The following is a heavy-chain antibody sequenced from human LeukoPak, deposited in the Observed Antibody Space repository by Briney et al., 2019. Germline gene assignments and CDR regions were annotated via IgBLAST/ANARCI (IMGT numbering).Heavy chain of an antibody. CDR2: ISYDGSNK. V-gene: IGHV3-30*04. Sequence: GSLRLSCAASGFTFSSYAMHWVRQAPGKGLEWVAVISYDGSNKYYADSVKGRFTISRDNSKNTLYLRMNSLRAEDTAVYYCACSPEDSSSWYHFDYWGQGTLVTVSS. D-gene: IGHD6-13*01. CDR1: GFTFSSYA. CDR3: ACSPEDSSSWYHFDY. J-gene: IGHJ4*02.